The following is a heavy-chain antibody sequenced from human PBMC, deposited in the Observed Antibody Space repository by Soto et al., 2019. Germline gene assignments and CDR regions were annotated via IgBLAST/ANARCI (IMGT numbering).Heavy chain of an antibody. CDR2: IYYSGIT. V-gene: IGHV4-61*01. CDR1: CGSVSSGRYY. CDR3: ARKPPYYYGMDV. Sequence: SETLSLTCTVSCGSVSSGRYYCSWIRQPPGKGLEWIGYIYYSGITNYSPSLKSRVTISVDTSKNQFALKLSSVTAADTAVYYCARKPPYYYGMDVWGQVTKVTVSS. J-gene: IGHJ6*02.